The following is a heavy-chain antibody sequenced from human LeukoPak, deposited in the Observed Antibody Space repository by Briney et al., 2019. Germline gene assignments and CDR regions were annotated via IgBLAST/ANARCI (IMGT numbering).Heavy chain of an antibody. J-gene: IGHJ3*02. Sequence: SETLSLTCTVSGDSIGSHYWSWIRQPPGKGLEWTGYIFYVGSTNYNPSLKSRVTISVDTSKNQFSLKLNSVTAADTAVYYCARDYYDSRGEAFDIWGQGTIVTVSS. D-gene: IGHD3-22*01. CDR2: IFYVGST. CDR3: ARDYYDSRGEAFDI. CDR1: GDSIGSHY. V-gene: IGHV4-59*11.